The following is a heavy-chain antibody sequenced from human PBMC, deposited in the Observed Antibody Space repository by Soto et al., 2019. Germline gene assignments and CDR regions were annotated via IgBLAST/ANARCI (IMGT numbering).Heavy chain of an antibody. Sequence: TLSLTCTVSGGSISSGGYYWSWIRQHPGKGLEWIGYIYYSGSTYYNPSLKSRVTISVDTSKNQFSLKLSSVTAADTAVYYCARDGVVYGMDVWGQGTTVTVSS. CDR1: GGSISSGGYY. CDR3: ARDGVVYGMDV. J-gene: IGHJ6*02. D-gene: IGHD3-3*01. V-gene: IGHV4-31*02. CDR2: IYYSGST.